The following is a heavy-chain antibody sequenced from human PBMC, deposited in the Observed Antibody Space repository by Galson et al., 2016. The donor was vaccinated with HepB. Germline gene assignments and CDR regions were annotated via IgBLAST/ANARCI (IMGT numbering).Heavy chain of an antibody. CDR1: GYTFTSYW. CDR2: IYPGDSDT. CDR3: ARMTTVTTKTDAFDI. V-gene: IGHV5-51*01. J-gene: IGHJ3*02. D-gene: IGHD4-17*01. Sequence: QSGAEVKKPGESLKISCKGSGYTFTSYWIGWVRQMPGKGLEWMGIIYPGDSDTRYNPSFEGQVTMSADKSISTAYLQWSSLRASDTAIFYCARMTTVTTKTDAFDIWGQGTMVTVSS.